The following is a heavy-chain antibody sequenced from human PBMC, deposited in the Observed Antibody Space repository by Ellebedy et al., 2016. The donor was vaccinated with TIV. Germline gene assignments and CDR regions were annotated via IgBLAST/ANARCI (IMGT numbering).Heavy chain of an antibody. D-gene: IGHD1-14*01. CDR3: ARHPDDAFDI. Sequence: GESLKISCKGSGYRFTNYWIAWVRQMPGKGLEWMGIIYPGDSDTRYSPSFQGQVTISADKSIRTAYLQWSSLKASDTAMYYCARHPDDAFDIWGQGTMVTVSS. CDR1: GYRFTNYW. J-gene: IGHJ3*02. CDR2: IYPGDSDT. V-gene: IGHV5-51*01.